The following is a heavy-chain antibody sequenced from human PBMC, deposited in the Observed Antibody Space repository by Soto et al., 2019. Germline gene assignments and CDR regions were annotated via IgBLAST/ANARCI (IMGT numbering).Heavy chain of an antibody. Sequence: QLQLQESGPGLVKPSETLSLTCTVSGGSISSSSYYWGWIRQPPGKGLEWIGSIYYSGSTYYNPSLKSRVTISVDTPKNQFSLKLSSVTAADTAVYYCASLGYCSSTSCFDAFDIWGQGTMVTVSS. CDR2: IYYSGST. CDR1: GGSISSSSYY. V-gene: IGHV4-39*01. D-gene: IGHD2-2*01. CDR3: ASLGYCSSTSCFDAFDI. J-gene: IGHJ3*02.